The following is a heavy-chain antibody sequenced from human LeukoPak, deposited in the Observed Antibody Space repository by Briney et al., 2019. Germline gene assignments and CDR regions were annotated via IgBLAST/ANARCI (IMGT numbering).Heavy chain of an antibody. V-gene: IGHV3-30-3*01. CDR2: ISYDGGKT. J-gene: IGHJ4*02. D-gene: IGHD3-3*01. CDR1: GFIVGRNY. CDR3: ARGFNDFWSGSQLEY. Sequence: GGSLRLSCEASGFIVGRNYMSWVRQAPGKGLQWLAVISYDGGKTYYADSVEGRFTISRDNSKSTVYLEINSLRSEDTAIYYCARGFNDFWSGSQLEYWGQGTLVTVSS.